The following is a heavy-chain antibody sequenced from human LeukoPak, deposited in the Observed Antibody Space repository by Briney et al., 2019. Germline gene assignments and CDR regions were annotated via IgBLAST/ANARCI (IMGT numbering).Heavy chain of an antibody. CDR2: IKTDESDT. V-gene: IGHV3-74*01. CDR1: GFTFSTYW. CDR3: TTIRPDY. J-gene: IGHJ4*02. D-gene: IGHD5-12*01. Sequence: PGGSLRLSCAASGFTFSTYWMHCVRQAPGKGLVWVSRIKTDESDTDYADSVKGRFTISRDNAKNTLYLEMNSLRAEDTAVYFCTTIRPDYWGQGTLVTVSS.